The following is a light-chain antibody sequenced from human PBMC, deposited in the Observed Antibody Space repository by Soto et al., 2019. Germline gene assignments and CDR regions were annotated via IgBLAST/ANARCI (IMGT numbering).Light chain of an antibody. CDR2: EDA. CDR1: SSDVGSYNL. V-gene: IGLV2-23*01. J-gene: IGLJ1*01. CDR3: CSYAGGRTYV. Sequence: QSALTQPASVSGSPGQSITISCTGTSSDVGSYNLVSWYQYHPGKAPKLIIYEDAKRPSGVSNRFSGSKSGYTASLTISGLQAEDEADFYCCSYAGGRTYVFGTGTNLTVL.